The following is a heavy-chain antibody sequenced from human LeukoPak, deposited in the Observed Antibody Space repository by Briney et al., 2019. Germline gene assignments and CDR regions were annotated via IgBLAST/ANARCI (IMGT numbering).Heavy chain of an antibody. CDR1: GYTFTDYY. D-gene: IGHD5-18*01. Sequence: GASVKVSCKASGYTFTDYYVHWVRQAPGQGLEWMGWINPNSGGTIYVQKFRGRVTMTRDTSINTAYMEVSRLKSDDTAVYYCARPGVTPDTNWFDSWGQGTLVTVSS. CDR2: INPNSGGT. V-gene: IGHV1-2*02. J-gene: IGHJ5*01. CDR3: ARPGVTPDTNWFDS.